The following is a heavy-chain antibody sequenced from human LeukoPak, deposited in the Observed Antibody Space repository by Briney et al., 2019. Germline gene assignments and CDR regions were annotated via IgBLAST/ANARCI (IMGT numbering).Heavy chain of an antibody. CDR2: ISGSGGST. CDR3: AKGPSIVVVPAAMGNWFDP. V-gene: IGHV3-23*01. J-gene: IGHJ5*02. CDR1: GFTFSSYA. Sequence: GGSLRLSCAASGFTFSSYAMSWVRQAPGKGLEWVSAISGSGGSTYYADSVKGRFTISRDNSKSTLYLQMNSLRAEDTAVYYCAKGPSIVVVPAAMGNWFDPWGQGTLVTVSS. D-gene: IGHD2-2*01.